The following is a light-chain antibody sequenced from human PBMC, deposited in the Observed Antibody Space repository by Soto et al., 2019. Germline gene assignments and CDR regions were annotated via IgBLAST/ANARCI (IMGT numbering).Light chain of an antibody. CDR1: SSDVGSYNL. CDR3: SSYAGSSTHVV. CDR2: EGS. V-gene: IGLV2-23*01. Sequence: QSVLTQPASVSGSPGQSITISCTGISSDVGSYNLVSWYQQHPGKAPKVMIYEGSKRPSGVSNRFSGSRPDNTASLTISGLQAEDEAHYYCSSYAGSSTHVVFGGGTKLTVL. J-gene: IGLJ2*01.